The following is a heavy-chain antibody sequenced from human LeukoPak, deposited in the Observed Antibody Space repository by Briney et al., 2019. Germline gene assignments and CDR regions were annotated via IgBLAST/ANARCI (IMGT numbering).Heavy chain of an antibody. V-gene: IGHV1-69*01. CDR2: IIPIFGTA. Sequence: SVKVSCKASGGTFSSYAISWVRQAPGQGLEWMGGIIPIFGTANYAQKFQGRVTITADESTSTAYMELSSLRSEDTAVYYCARDTSNYGAFDIWGQGTMVTVSP. J-gene: IGHJ3*02. CDR1: GGTFSSYA. CDR3: ARDTSNYGAFDI. D-gene: IGHD4-11*01.